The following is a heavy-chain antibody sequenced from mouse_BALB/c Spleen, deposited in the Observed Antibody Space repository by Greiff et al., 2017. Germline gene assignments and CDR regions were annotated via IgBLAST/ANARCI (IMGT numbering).Heavy chain of an antibody. CDR3: ARSGGSSLFDY. CDR2: IDPANGNT. Sequence: EVQLQESGAELVKPGASVKLSCTASGFNIKDTYMHWVKQRPEQGLEWIGRIDPANGNTKYDPKFQGKATITADTSSNTAYLQLSSLTSEDTAVYYCARSGGSSLFDYWGQGTTLTVSS. D-gene: IGHD1-1*01. J-gene: IGHJ2*01. CDR1: GFNIKDTY. V-gene: IGHV14-3*02.